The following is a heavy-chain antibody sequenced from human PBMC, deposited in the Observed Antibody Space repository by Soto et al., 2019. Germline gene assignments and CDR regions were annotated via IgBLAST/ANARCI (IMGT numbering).Heavy chain of an antibody. CDR1: GFTFSSYS. V-gene: IGHV3-23*01. Sequence: PGGSLRLSCAASGFTFSSYSMNWVRQAPGKGLEWVSAISGSGGSTYYADSVKGRFTISRDNSKNTLYLQMNSLRAEDTAVYYCAGGTYYDFWSGYDGMDVWGQGTTVTVSS. D-gene: IGHD3-3*01. J-gene: IGHJ6*02. CDR3: AGGTYYDFWSGYDGMDV. CDR2: ISGSGGST.